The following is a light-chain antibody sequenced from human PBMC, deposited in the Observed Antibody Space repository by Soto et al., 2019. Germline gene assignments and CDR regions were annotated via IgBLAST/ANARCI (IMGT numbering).Light chain of an antibody. CDR1: HYVYSN. Sequence: EIVMTQSPATLSVSPGEIATLSCTASHYVYSNVAWFQQRPGQAPRLLIYRASTRATGTPARFSGSGSGTEFTLTITSLHSEDFALYYCQQYHNLWTFGRGTKVDI. J-gene: IGKJ1*01. CDR3: QQYHNLWT. CDR2: RAS. V-gene: IGKV3-15*01.